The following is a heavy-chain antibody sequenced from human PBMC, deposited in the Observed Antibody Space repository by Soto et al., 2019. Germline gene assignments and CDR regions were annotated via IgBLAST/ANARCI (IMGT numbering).Heavy chain of an antibody. CDR3: VKVRTTTACTFGN. CDR1: GFTFGEHS. Sequence: EVQLVESGGGVVQPGGSLRLSCTASGFTFGEHSMSWVRQAPGKGLEWISLITGDGSHTYYAGSLRGRFSISRDNSKSSLYLQMNSLKSEDTALYSCVKVRTTTACTFGNWGEGTLVTVSS. CDR2: ITGDGSHT. V-gene: IGHV3-43*02. D-gene: IGHD3-16*01. J-gene: IGHJ1*01.